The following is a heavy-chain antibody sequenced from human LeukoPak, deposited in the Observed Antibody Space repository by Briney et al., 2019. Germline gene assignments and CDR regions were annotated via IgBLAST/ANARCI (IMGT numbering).Heavy chain of an antibody. D-gene: IGHD5-24*01. V-gene: IGHV3-30-3*01. CDR3: ANGGWLQPLDY. Sequence: PGGSLRLSCAASGFTFSSYAMHWVRQAPGKGLEWVAVISYDGSNEYYADSVKGRFTISRDNSKDTLYLQMNSLRAEDTAVYYCANGGWLQPLDYWGQGTLVTVSS. J-gene: IGHJ4*02. CDR2: ISYDGSNE. CDR1: GFTFSSYA.